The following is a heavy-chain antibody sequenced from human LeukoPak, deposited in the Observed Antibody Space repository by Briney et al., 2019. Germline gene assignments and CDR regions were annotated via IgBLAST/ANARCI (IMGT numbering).Heavy chain of an antibody. CDR2: ISGTGGST. J-gene: IGHJ4*02. V-gene: IGHV3-23*01. Sequence: GGSLRLSCAASGFTFSSYAMSWVRQAPGKGLEWVSAISGTGGSTYYADSVKGRFTISRDNSKNTLYLQMNSLRAEDTAVYYCAKVWGYYGSGSYYNVNYFDYWGQGTPVTVSS. CDR3: AKVWGYYGSGSYYNVNYFDY. CDR1: GFTFSSYA. D-gene: IGHD3-10*01.